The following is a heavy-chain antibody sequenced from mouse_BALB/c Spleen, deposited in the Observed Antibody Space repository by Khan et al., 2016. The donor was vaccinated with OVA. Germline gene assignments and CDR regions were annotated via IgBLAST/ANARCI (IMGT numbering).Heavy chain of an antibody. J-gene: IGHJ2*01. Sequence: QAQLKQSGAELVKPGASVKLSCKASGYTFTEYIIHWLKQRSGQGLEWIGWFYPGGTTIKYNEKFKDKATLTADKSSSTVYMELSRLTSEDSAVYFCARHEDYGNWLDYWGQGTTLTVSS. D-gene: IGHD2-1*01. V-gene: IGHV1-62-2*01. CDR3: ARHEDYGNWLDY. CDR2: FYPGGTTI. CDR1: GYTFTEYI.